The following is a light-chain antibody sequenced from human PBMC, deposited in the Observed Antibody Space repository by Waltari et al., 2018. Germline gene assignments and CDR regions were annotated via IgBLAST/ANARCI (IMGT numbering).Light chain of an antibody. J-gene: IGLJ2*01. V-gene: IGLV2-8*01. Sequence: QSALTQPPSASGSPGQTVLISCTGTSRHTGSYKYVSWYQQIPGRAPALIIYEVDRRPPGVPDRFSGSKSGNTASLTVSGLQTEDEGDYYCSSYAGSNKLIFGGVTKLTVL. CDR1: SRHTGSYKY. CDR2: EVD. CDR3: SSYAGSNKLI.